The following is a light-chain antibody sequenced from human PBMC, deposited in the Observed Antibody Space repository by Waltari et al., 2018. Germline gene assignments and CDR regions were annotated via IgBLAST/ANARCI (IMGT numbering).Light chain of an antibody. Sequence: QAVLTQPSSLSASPGASASLTCTLRSGINVGTYRISWYQQKPGSPPQYLLRYKSDSDKQQGSGVPSRFSGSKDASANAGILLISGLQSEDEADYYCMIWYSSASVFGGGTKLTVL. CDR1: SGINVGTYR. V-gene: IGLV5-45*02. CDR2: YKSDSDK. CDR3: MIWYSSASV. J-gene: IGLJ3*02.